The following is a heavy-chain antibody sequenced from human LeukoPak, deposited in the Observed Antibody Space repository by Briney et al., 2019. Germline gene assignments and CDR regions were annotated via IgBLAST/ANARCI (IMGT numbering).Heavy chain of an antibody. CDR3: ARDYLGKDGYTEDYYYYGMDV. J-gene: IGHJ6*02. CDR2: IWYDGSNK. V-gene: IGHV3-33*01. Sequence: GGSLRLSCAASGFTFSSYGMHWVHQAPGKGLEWVAVIWYDGSNKYYADSVKGRFTISRDNSKNTLYLQMNSLRAEDTAVYYCARDYLGKDGYTEDYYYYGMDVWGQGTTVTVSS. D-gene: IGHD5-24*01. CDR1: GFTFSSYG.